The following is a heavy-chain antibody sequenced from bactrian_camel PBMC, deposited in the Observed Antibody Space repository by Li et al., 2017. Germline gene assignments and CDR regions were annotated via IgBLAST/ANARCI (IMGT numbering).Heavy chain of an antibody. CDR3: AAGSDYYGECDVSLSGADFGY. Sequence: HVQLVESGGDSVQAGGSLRLSCAASVYTYGTYCMAWFRQAPGKEREGVAAIDDDGSTNYADSVKGRFTISQDNAKNTLYLQMNSLKPEDTAMYYCAAGSDYYGECDVSLSGADFGYWGQGTQVTVS. J-gene: IGHJ6*01. CDR2: IDDDGST. D-gene: IGHD4*01. V-gene: IGHV3S55*01. CDR1: VYTYGTYC.